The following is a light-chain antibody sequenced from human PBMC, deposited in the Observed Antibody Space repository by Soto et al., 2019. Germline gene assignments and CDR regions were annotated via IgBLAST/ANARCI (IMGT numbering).Light chain of an antibody. V-gene: IGKV4-1*01. Sequence: GMAQSPDSPAVSLGELCAINQQYRHRGLYSSNHNNYLACYQQKPGPPPKLLIYWASTGASGVPDRFSGRGSGRDTTFICGLRIADDAVFYYRKDYDRPPGTFGEGTKVDIK. CDR1: HRGLYSSNHNNY. CDR2: WAS. CDR3: KDYDRPPGT. J-gene: IGKJ1*01.